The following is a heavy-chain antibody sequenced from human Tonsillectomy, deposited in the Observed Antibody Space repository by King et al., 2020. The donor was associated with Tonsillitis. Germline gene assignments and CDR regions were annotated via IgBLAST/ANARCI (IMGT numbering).Heavy chain of an antibody. Sequence: QLVQSGAEVKKPGASVKISCKASGYTFTSYGISWVRQAPGQGLEWMGWISAYTGNTNYAQKLQGRVTMTTDTSTNTAYMELRGLRADDTAVYYCARDYCSSTSCYYYYMDVWGKGTTVTASS. D-gene: IGHD2-2*01. CDR1: GYTFTSYG. J-gene: IGHJ6*03. V-gene: IGHV1-18*01. CDR3: ARDYCSSTSCYYYYMDV. CDR2: ISAYTGNT.